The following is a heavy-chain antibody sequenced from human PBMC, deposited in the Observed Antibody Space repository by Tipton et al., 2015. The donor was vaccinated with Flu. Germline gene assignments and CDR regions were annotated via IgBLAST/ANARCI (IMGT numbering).Heavy chain of an antibody. Sequence: LSLTCTVSGYSVSSGYYWAWIRQPPGKGLEWIGNVFYTGTTDYNPSLNSRVTISVDTSKNHFSLKLRSVTAADTAVYYCAAVAGNGNWFDPWGQGALVTVSS. CDR2: VFYTGTT. V-gene: IGHV4-38-2*02. CDR3: AAVAGNGNWFDP. CDR1: GYSVSSGYY. D-gene: IGHD6-19*01. J-gene: IGHJ5*02.